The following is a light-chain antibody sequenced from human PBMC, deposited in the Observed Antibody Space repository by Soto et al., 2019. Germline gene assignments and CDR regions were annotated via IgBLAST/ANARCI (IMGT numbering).Light chain of an antibody. CDR1: ELLKQF. CDR3: QSADNSGVV. CDR2: QDT. Sequence: SYELTQTPSVSVSSGQTATITCSGDELLKQFVFWYQQKPGQDPVLVIQQDTERPSGIPERFSGSTSGTLVTLTISGVQAEDEADYYCQSADNSGVVFGGGTKLT. J-gene: IGLJ2*01. V-gene: IGLV3-25*02.